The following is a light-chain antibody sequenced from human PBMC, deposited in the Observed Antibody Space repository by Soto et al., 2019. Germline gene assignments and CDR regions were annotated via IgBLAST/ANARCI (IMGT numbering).Light chain of an antibody. CDR1: SSNIGAGYD. J-gene: IGLJ1*01. V-gene: IGLV1-40*01. CDR3: QSYDSSLSGHYV. Sequence: QAVVTQPPSVSGAPGQRVTISCTGSSSNIGAGYDVHWYQQLPGTAPKLLIYGNSTRPSGVPDRFSGSKSGTSASLAITGLQAEDEADYYCQSYDSSLSGHYVFGTGTKLTVL. CDR2: GNS.